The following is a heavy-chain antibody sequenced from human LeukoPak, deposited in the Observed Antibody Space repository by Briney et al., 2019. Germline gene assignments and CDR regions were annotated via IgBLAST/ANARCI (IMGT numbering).Heavy chain of an antibody. CDR1: GYTFTSYD. Sequence: GASVKVSCKASGYTFTSYDINWVRQATGQGLEWMGWMNPNSGNTGYAQKFQGRVTITRNTSISTAYMELSSLRSEDTAVYHCARGLRYSSGWYAYAFDIWGQGTMVTVSS. V-gene: IGHV1-8*03. CDR3: ARGLRYSSGWYAYAFDI. CDR2: MNPNSGNT. D-gene: IGHD6-19*01. J-gene: IGHJ3*02.